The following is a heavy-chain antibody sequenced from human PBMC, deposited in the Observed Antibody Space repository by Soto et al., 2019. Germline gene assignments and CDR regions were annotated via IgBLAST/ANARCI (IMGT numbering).Heavy chain of an antibody. J-gene: IGHJ4*02. CDR2: IYYSGST. Sequence: QVQLQESGPGLVKPSETLSLTCTVSGGSISSYYWSWIRQPPGKGLEWIGYIYYSGSTNYNPSLKSRVTISVDTSKNQFSLKLSSVTAADTAVHYCAGGTNYYDSSGLFDYWGQGTLVTVSS. V-gene: IGHV4-59*01. CDR3: AGGTNYYDSSGLFDY. D-gene: IGHD3-22*01. CDR1: GGSISSYY.